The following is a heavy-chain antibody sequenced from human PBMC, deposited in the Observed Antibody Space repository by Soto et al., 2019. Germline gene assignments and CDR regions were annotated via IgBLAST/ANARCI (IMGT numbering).Heavy chain of an antibody. CDR3: AKENGYSSSWFEFDY. CDR2: ISGSGGST. Sequence: PGGSMELSSAASGFTLKSYAMSWVRQAPGKGLEWVSAISGSGGSTYYADSVKGRFTISRDNSKNTLYLQMNSLRAEDTAVYYCAKENGYSSSWFEFDYWGQGTLVTVSS. J-gene: IGHJ4*02. D-gene: IGHD6-13*01. CDR1: GFTLKSYA. V-gene: IGHV3-23*01.